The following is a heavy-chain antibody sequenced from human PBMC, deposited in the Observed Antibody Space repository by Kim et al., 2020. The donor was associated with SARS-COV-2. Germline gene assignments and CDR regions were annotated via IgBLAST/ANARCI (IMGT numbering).Heavy chain of an antibody. Sequence: GGSLRLSCSASGFTFGNYAMHWVRQAPGKGLEWVSRISWNGLVIGYSDSVKGRFSISRDNSQSTLYHQMNSLRGEDTALYYCVKGILPCGSWTSYGSWGQGTLVIVSS. CDR2: ISWNGLVI. CDR3: VKGILPCGSWTSYGS. CDR1: GFTFGNYA. D-gene: IGHD3-10*01. V-gene: IGHV3-9*01. J-gene: IGHJ1*01.